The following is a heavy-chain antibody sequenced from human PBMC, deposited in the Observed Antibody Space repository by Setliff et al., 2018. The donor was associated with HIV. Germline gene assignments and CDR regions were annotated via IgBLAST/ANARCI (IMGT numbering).Heavy chain of an antibody. CDR2: NSYSGST. J-gene: IGHJ6*02. CDR3: ARVGSVIQGTLFGMDV. D-gene: IGHD5-18*01. Sequence: SETLSLTCSVSGGSISRDGYYWSWIRTHPGKGLEWIGYNSYSGSTNYSPSLMSRVSISPDTSKIPFSLRLTSGTAAATAVYYCARVGSVIQGTLFGMDVWGQGTTVTVSS. CDR1: GGSISRDGYY. V-gene: IGHV4-31*03.